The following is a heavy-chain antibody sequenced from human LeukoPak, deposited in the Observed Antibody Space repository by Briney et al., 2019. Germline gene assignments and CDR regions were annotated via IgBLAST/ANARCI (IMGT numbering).Heavy chain of an antibody. V-gene: IGHV4-30-2*01. D-gene: IGHD2-2*01. CDR3: ARETAPAGWFDP. CDR2: IYHSGST. CDR1: GGSISSGGYS. J-gene: IGHJ5*02. Sequence: SQTLSLTCAVSGGSISSGGYSWSWIRQPPGKGLEWIGYIYHSGSTYYNPSLKSRVTISVDTSKNQFSLKLSSVTAADTAVYYCARETAPAGWFDPWGQGTLVTVSS.